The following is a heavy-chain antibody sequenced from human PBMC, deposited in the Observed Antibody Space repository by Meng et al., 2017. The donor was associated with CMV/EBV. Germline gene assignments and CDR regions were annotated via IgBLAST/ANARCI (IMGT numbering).Heavy chain of an antibody. CDR3: ARGSRGFDY. CDR2: ILNDGSGT. J-gene: IGHJ4*02. D-gene: IGHD5/OR15-5a*01. V-gene: IGHV3-74*01. Sequence: GESLKISCVASGFTFRNYWMHWVRQSPGKGLVWVSHILNDGSGTGYADSVKGRFTISRDNAKNTLYLQMNSLRAEDTAVYYCARGSRGFDYWGQGTLVTVSS. CDR1: GFTFRNYW.